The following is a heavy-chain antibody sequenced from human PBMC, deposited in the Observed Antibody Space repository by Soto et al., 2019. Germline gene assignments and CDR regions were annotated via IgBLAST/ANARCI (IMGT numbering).Heavy chain of an antibody. CDR3: ASHYGDYAFYYYYGMDV. CDR2: IYSGGST. V-gene: IGHV3-53*02. J-gene: IGHJ6*02. D-gene: IGHD4-17*01. CDR1: GFTVSSNY. Sequence: EVQLVETGGGLIQPGGSLRLSCAASGFTVSSNYMSWVRQAPGKGLEWVSVIYSGGSTYYADSVKGRFTISRDNSKNTLYLQMNSLRAEDTAVYYCASHYGDYAFYYYYGMDVWGQGTTVTVSS.